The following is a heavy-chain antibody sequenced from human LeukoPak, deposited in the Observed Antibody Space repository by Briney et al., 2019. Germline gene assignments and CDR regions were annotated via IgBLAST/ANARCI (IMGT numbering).Heavy chain of an antibody. CDR3: ARYYDSTGSFDY. V-gene: IGHV4-61*01. CDR1: GDSVTGSSSY. D-gene: IGHD3-22*01. CDR2: IYYIGST. Sequence: SETLSLTCTVPGDSVTGSSSYWTWIRQPPGKGLEWIGYIYYIGSTNYNPSLGSRLTMSVDTSKNQFSLRLSSVIAADTAVYYCARYYDSTGSFDYWGQGTLVTVSS. J-gene: IGHJ4*02.